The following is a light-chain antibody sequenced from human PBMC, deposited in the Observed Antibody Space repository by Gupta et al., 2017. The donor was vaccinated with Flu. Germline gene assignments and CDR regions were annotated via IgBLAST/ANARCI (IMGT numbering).Light chain of an antibody. J-gene: IGKJ4*01. CDR2: AAS. V-gene: IGKV3-15*01. CDR1: QNINTN. CDR3: QQYHLWPPLT. Sequence: EIFLTQSPASLSVSPGESVSLSCRASQNINTNLAWYQQKPGQPPRLLIYAASSRATGVPARFSGTGSGTDFSRTVSGLQSEDTAVYYCQQYHLWPPLTFGGGTKVEI.